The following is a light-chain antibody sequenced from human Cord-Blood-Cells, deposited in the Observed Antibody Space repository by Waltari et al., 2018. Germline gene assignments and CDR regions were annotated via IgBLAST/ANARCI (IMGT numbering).Light chain of an antibody. CDR1: SSDGGGYNY. CDR3: SSYTSSSTFV. V-gene: IGLV2-14*01. J-gene: IGLJ1*01. CDR2: DVS. Sequence: QSALTQPASVSGSPGQSITIPCTGTSSDGGGYNYVSWYQQHPGKAPKLMIYDVSKRPSAVSNRVSGSKSGNTASLTISGLQAEDEADYYCSSYTSSSTFVFGTGTKVTVL.